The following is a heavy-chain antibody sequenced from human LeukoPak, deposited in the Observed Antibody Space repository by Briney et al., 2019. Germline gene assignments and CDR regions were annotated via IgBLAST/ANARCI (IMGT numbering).Heavy chain of an antibody. J-gene: IGHJ4*02. CDR1: GFTFSSYG. V-gene: IGHV3-30*18. CDR3: GKKGVTGGGDIVVVPAAMSCNTFDY. CDR2: ISYDGSNK. Sequence: PGRSLRLSCAASGFTFSSYGMHWVRQAPGKGLEWVAVISYDGSNKYYADSVKGRFTISRDNSKNTLYLQMNSLRAEETAVYYCGKKGVTGGGDIVVVPAAMSCNTFDYWGQGTLVTVSS. D-gene: IGHD2-2*01.